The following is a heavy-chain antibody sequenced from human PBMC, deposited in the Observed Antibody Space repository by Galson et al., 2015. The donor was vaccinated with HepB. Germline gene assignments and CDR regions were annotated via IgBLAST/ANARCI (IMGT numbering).Heavy chain of an antibody. D-gene: IGHD5-24*01. CDR1: GFTFSSYA. CDR2: ISYDGSNK. J-gene: IGHJ6*02. V-gene: IGHV3-30*04. Sequence: SLRLSCAASGFTFSSYAMHWVRQAPGKGLEWVAVISYDGSNKYYADSVKGRFTISRDNSKNTLYLQMNSLRAEDTAVYYCARGRSRRGYYYGMDVWGQGTTVTVSS. CDR3: ARGRSRRGYYYGMDV.